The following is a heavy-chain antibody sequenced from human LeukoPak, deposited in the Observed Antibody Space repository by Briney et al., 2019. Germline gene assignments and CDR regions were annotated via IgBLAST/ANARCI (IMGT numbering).Heavy chain of an antibody. Sequence: QPGGSLRLSCAASGFTFSSYSMNWVRQAPGKGLEWLSYISTSSDTIYYADSVKGRFTISRDNAKNSLYLQMNSLRDEDTAVYYCARDEAVAGTDYYYYGMDVWGQGTTVTVSS. CDR1: GFTFSSYS. CDR3: ARDEAVAGTDYYYYGMDV. V-gene: IGHV3-48*02. CDR2: ISTSSDTI. J-gene: IGHJ6*02. D-gene: IGHD6-19*01.